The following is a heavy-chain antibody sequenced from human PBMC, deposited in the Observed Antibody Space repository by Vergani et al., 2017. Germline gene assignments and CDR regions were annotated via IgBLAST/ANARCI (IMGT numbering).Heavy chain of an antibody. V-gene: IGHV3-30-3*01. Sequence: QVQLVESGGGVVQPGTSLRLSCVVSGFALNRHAMYWVRQAPGKGLEWVVGISFDGTNEYYPDLVKGRFTISRDIAKTTLYLQVRSLRLEDTGVYHCVGDRGICAGGRCYTEAWDYWGQGTPVTVSS. CDR3: VGDRGICAGGRCYTEAWDY. D-gene: IGHD2-2*02. J-gene: IGHJ4*02. CDR2: ISFDGTNE. CDR1: GFALNRHA.